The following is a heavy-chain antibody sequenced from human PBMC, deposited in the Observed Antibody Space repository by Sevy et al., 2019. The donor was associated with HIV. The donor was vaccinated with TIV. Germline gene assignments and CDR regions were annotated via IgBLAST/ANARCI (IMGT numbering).Heavy chain of an antibody. CDR2: ISYDGSNK. CDR1: GFTFSSYA. CDR3: GRAGNSY. Sequence: GGSLRLSCAASGFTFSSYAMHWVRQAPGKGLEWVAVISYDGSNKYYADSVKGRFTISRDNSKNTLYLQMNSLRAEDKAVYYCGRAGNSYWGQGTLVTVSS. V-gene: IGHV3-30-3*01. J-gene: IGHJ4*02.